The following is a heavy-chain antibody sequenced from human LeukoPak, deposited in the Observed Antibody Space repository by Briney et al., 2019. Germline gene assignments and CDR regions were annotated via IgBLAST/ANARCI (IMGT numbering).Heavy chain of an antibody. J-gene: IGHJ5*02. CDR2: IYYGGST. V-gene: IGHV4-39*07. D-gene: IGHD6-13*01. CDR1: GGSISSSSYY. CDR3: AREIHSSSWSNWFDP. Sequence: SETLSLTCTVSGGSISSSSYYWGWIRQPPGKGLEWIGSIYYGGSTYYNPSLKSRVTISVDTSKNQFSLKLSSVTAADTAVYYCAREIHSSSWSNWFDPWGQGTLVTVPS.